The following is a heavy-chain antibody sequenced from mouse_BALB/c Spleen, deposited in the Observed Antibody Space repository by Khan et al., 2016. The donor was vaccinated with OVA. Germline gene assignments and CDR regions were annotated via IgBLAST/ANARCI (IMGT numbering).Heavy chain of an antibody. Sequence: QVQLKQSGPELVRPGVSVKISCKGSGYTFTDYAMYWVKQSHAESLEWIGLISTYSGNTNYNQKYKGKATMTVDKSSPTAYMELARLTSEDSAIYYVARPAYDCYYDYWGQGTTLTVSS. J-gene: IGHJ2*01. CDR3: ARPAYDCYYDY. V-gene: IGHV1S137*01. CDR1: GYTFTDYA. CDR2: ISTYSGNT. D-gene: IGHD2-3*01.